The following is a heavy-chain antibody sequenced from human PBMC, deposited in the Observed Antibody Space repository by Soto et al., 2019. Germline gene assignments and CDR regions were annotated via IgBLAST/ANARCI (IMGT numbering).Heavy chain of an antibody. CDR3: AREPLDIVVVPAAIGTDNYYYYYGMDV. CDR2: TNYRSKWYD. V-gene: IGHV6-1*01. Sequence: PSQTLSLTCAISGDSVSSNSVALNWIRQSPSRGLEWLGRTNYRSKWYDDYAVSVKSRITINSDTSKNQFSLQLNSVTPEDTAVYYCAREPLDIVVVPAAIGTDNYYYYYGMDVWGQGTTVTVSS. D-gene: IGHD2-2*01. J-gene: IGHJ6*02. CDR1: GDSVSSNSVA.